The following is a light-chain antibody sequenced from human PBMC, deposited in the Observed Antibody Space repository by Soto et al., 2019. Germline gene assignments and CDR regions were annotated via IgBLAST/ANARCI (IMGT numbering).Light chain of an antibody. CDR1: SSNIGAGYD. J-gene: IGLJ1*01. CDR3: QSHDTSLSGSRV. V-gene: IGLV1-40*01. Sequence: QSVLTQPPSVSGAPGQRVTISCTGSSSNIGAGYDVHWYQQLPGTAPKLLIYGNNNRPSGVPDRFSGSKSGTSASLAITGLVPEDEADYYCQSHDTSLSGSRVFGTGTKLTVL. CDR2: GNN.